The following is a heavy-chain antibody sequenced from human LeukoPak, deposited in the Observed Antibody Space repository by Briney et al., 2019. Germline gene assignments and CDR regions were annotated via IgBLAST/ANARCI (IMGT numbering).Heavy chain of an antibody. CDR3: ARSHSIFPVNV. V-gene: IGHV4-34*01. J-gene: IGHJ4*02. CDR1: GGSFSGYY. CDR2: INHSGST. D-gene: IGHD3-3*01. Sequence: SETLSLTCAVYGGSFSGYYWSWIRQPPGKGLEWIGEINHSGSTNYNPSLKSRVTISVDTSKNQFSLKLSSVTAADTAVYYCARSHSIFPVNVWGQGTLVTVSS.